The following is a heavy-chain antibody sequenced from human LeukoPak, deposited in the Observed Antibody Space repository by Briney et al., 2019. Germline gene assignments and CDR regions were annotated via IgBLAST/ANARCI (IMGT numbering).Heavy chain of an antibody. Sequence: SETLSLTCTVSGGSISSYYWSWIRQPAGKGLEWIGRIYTSGSNNYNPSLKGRVTMSVDTSKNQFSLKLSSVTAADTAMYYCAREVADYGGYYYYHYMDVWGKGTTVTISS. CDR2: IYTSGSN. D-gene: IGHD4-23*01. V-gene: IGHV4-4*07. CDR1: GGSISSYY. J-gene: IGHJ6*03. CDR3: AREVADYGGYYYYHYMDV.